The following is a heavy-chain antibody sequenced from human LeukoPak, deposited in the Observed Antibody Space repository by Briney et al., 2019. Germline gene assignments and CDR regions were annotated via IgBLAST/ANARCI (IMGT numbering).Heavy chain of an antibody. D-gene: IGHD3-10*01. V-gene: IGHV4-61*02. CDR2: IYTSGST. Sequence: SETLSLTCTVSGGSISSGGYYWSWIRQPAGKGLEWIGRIYTSGSTNYNPSLKSRVTMSVDTSKNQFSLKLSSVTAADTAAYYCARDRVPYYYGSGSLDPWGQGTLVTVFS. CDR1: GGSISSGGYY. J-gene: IGHJ5*02. CDR3: ARDRVPYYYGSGSLDP.